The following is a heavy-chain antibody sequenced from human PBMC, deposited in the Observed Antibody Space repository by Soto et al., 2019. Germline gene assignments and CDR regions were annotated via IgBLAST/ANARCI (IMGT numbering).Heavy chain of an antibody. CDR3: ARGGGTVWFGGYFDY. Sequence: QVQLQQWGAGLLKPSETLSLTCAVYGGSFSGYYWSWIRQPPGKGLEWIGEINHSGSTNYNPSLKSRVTISVDTSKNQFSLKLSSVTAADTAVYYCARGGGTVWFGGYFDYWGQGTLVTVSS. V-gene: IGHV4-34*01. D-gene: IGHD3-10*01. CDR1: GGSFSGYY. CDR2: INHSGST. J-gene: IGHJ4*02.